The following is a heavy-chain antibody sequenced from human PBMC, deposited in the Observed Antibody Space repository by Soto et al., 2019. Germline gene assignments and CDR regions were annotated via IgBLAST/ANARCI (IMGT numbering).Heavy chain of an antibody. Sequence: GGSLRLSCAASGFTFSNAWMSWVRQAPGKGLEWVGRIKSKTDGGTRDYAAPVKGRFTISRDDSKNTLYLQMNSLKTEDTAVYYCPTDVFCSSTSCYPYSYYGMEVWGQGTTVTVSS. CDR2: IKSKTDGGTR. V-gene: IGHV3-15*01. J-gene: IGHJ6*02. CDR1: GFTFSNAW. D-gene: IGHD2-2*01. CDR3: PTDVFCSSTSCYPYSYYGMEV.